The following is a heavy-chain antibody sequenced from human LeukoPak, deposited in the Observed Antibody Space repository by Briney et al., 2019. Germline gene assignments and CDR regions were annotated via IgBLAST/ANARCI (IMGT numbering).Heavy chain of an antibody. CDR2: FSRSGPDT. J-gene: IGHJ4*02. CDR1: GFTFGSSA. CDR3: AKGSLGSWYYFDY. V-gene: IGHV3-23*01. D-gene: IGHD6-13*01. Sequence: GGPLRLSCAASGFTFGSSAMSWVRQAPGKGPEWVSTFSRSGPDTYYADSVKGRFTIFRDNSKNTLYLQMNSLRAEDTAVYYCAKGSLGSWYYFDYWGQGTLVTVSS.